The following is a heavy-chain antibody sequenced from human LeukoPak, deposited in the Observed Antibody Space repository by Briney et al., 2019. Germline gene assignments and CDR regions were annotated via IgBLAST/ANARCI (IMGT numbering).Heavy chain of an antibody. V-gene: IGHV1-18*01. J-gene: IGHJ5*02. D-gene: IGHD2-2*03. CDR3: ARDGYCSSTSCYEGWFDP. CDR2: ISAYNGNT. CDR1: GYTFTSYG. Sequence: ASVKVSCKASGYTFTSYGISWVRQAPGQGLEWMGWISAYNGNTNYAQGLQGRVTMTTDTSTSTAYMELRSLRSDDTAVYYCARDGYCSSTSCYEGWFDPWGQGTLVTVSS.